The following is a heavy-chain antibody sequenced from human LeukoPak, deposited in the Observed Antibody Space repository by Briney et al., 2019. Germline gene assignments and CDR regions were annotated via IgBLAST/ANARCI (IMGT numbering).Heavy chain of an antibody. D-gene: IGHD2-15*01. V-gene: IGHV3-23*01. CDR3: AKDSLGYCSAGSCRPVRLDFDN. Sequence: GGSPRLSCAASGFTFSSDAMSWVRQAPGKGLEWVSVISGGRGSTYYADSVKGRFTISRDNSKNTLYLEMNSLRAEDTAVYYYAKDSLGYCSAGSCRPVRLDFDNWGQGTLVTVSS. J-gene: IGHJ4*02. CDR2: ISGGRGST. CDR1: GFTFSSDA.